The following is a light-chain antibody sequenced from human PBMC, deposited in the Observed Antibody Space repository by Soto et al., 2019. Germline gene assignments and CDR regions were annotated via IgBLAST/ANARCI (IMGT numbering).Light chain of an antibody. J-gene: IGLJ1*01. V-gene: IGLV2-14*01. Sequence: QSALTQPASVSGSPGQSITISCTGTSSDVGGYNYVSWYQQHPGKAPKLTIYGVTNRPSGVSSRFSGSRSGNTASLTISGLQAEDEAEYFCNSYTSSSTFVFGTGTKLTVL. CDR3: NSYTSSSTFV. CDR2: GVT. CDR1: SSDVGGYNY.